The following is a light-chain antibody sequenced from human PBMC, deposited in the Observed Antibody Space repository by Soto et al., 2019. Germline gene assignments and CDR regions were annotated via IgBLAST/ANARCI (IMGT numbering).Light chain of an antibody. CDR3: QQYYNWPRT. J-gene: IGKJ5*01. CDR1: QGIGDT. V-gene: IGKV3-15*01. Sequence: EVVMTQSPATLSVSPGEGVTLSCRASQGIGDTLAWYQHKPGQTPRLLFYGASTGATGLPARFSGSGSGTEFTLTINSLQAEDCAVYYCQQYYNWPRTFGQGTRLEIK. CDR2: GAS.